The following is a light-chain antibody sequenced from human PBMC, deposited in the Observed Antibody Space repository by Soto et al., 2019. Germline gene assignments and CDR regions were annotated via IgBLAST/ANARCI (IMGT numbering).Light chain of an antibody. CDR2: DAS. J-gene: IGKJ5*01. CDR1: QSVSSSD. Sequence: EIVLTQSPGTLSLSPGERATLSCRASQSVSSSDLAWYQQEPGQAPRLLIYDASNRAAGVPYRFRGSGSGTDFTLTISSVEPEDFGVYYCQQRSDWPPITFGQGTRLEIK. V-gene: IGKV3D-20*02. CDR3: QQRSDWPPIT.